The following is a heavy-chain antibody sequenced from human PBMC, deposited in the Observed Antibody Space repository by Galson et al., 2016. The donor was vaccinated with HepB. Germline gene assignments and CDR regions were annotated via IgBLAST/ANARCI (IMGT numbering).Heavy chain of an antibody. Sequence: SLRLSCAVSGFIFSDHYMDWLRQAPGKGLEWVARSRDKANRYTTEYAASVKGRFTISRDDSQNSVYLEMNSLKTEDTALYYCARSRSGSGNFEYWGQGTPVTVSS. V-gene: IGHV3-72*01. J-gene: IGHJ4*02. D-gene: IGHD3-10*01. CDR3: ARSRSGSGNFEY. CDR1: GFIFSDHY. CDR2: SRDKANRYTT.